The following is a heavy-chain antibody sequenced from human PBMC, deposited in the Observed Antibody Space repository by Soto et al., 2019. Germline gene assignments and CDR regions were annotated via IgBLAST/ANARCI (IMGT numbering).Heavy chain of an antibody. D-gene: IGHD3-3*01. CDR2: ISYDGSNK. CDR1: GFTFSSYG. Sequence: GGSLRLSCAASGFTFSSYGMHWVRQAPGKGLEWVAVISYDGSNKYYADSVKGRFTISRDNSKNTLYLQMNSLRAEDTAVYYCAKLAGTYYDFWSGHIYGMDVWGQGTTVTVSS. V-gene: IGHV3-30*18. CDR3: AKLAGTYYDFWSGHIYGMDV. J-gene: IGHJ6*02.